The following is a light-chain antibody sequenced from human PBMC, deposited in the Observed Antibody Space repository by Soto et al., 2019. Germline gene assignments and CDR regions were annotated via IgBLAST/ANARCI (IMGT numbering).Light chain of an antibody. CDR2: GAS. Sequence: IVFTHSPGTLSXCPGEIAXGXCXXSQIVNNNYLAWYQQKPGQAPRLVIYGASNRATGVPDRFSASGSGTDFTLTISRLEPEDFAVYYCQQYAKAPLTFGQGTKVDIK. J-gene: IGKJ1*01. V-gene: IGKV3-20*01. CDR3: QQYAKAPLT. CDR1: QIVNNNY.